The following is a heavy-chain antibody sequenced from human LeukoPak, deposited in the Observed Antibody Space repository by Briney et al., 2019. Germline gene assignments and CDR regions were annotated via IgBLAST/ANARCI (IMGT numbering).Heavy chain of an antibody. J-gene: IGHJ6*03. V-gene: IGHV3-7*01. D-gene: IGHD1-1*01. CDR2: IKQDGSEK. CDR1: GFTFSSYW. Sequence: HPGGSLRLSCAASGFTFSSYWMSWVRQAPGKGLEWVANIKQDGSEKYYVDSVKGRFTISRDNAKNSLYLQMNSLRAEDTAVYYCARETGAHYYYYYYMDVWGKGTTVTVSS. CDR3: ARETGAHYYYYYYMDV.